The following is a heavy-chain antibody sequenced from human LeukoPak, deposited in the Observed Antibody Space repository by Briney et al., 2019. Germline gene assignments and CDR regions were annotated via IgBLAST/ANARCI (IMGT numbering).Heavy chain of an antibody. J-gene: IGHJ4*02. CDR3: ARVPVKIVGATPLDY. CDR2: IIPIFGTA. Sequence: SVKVSCKASGGTFSSYAISWVRQAPGQGLEWMGGIIPIFGTANYAQKFQGRVTITADESTSTAYMELSSLRSEDTAAYYCARVPVKIVGATPLDYWGQGTLVTVSS. CDR1: GGTFSSYA. D-gene: IGHD1-26*01. V-gene: IGHV1-69*13.